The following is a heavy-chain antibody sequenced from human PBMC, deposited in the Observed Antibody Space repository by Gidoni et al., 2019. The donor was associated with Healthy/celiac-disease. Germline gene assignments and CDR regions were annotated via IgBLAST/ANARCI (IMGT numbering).Heavy chain of an antibody. V-gene: IGHV5-51*01. J-gene: IGHJ4*02. CDR3: ARHRGSSGGYGLGY. CDR1: GYSFTSYW. CDR2: IDPGDSDT. Sequence: EVPLLQSGAEVNKPGESRKLSCTGSGYSFTSYWIGWVRQLPGNGLALRGIIDPGDSDTRYSPSCQGQVNSAADKAISTAYLQWSSLKAPDPAMYYCARHRGSSGGYGLGYWGQGTLVTVSS. D-gene: IGHD6-19*01.